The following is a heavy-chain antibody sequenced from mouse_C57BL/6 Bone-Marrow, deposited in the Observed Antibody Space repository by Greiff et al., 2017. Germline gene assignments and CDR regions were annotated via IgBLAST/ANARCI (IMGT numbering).Heavy chain of an antibody. J-gene: IGHJ3*01. CDR3: ARGGDEAWFAY. V-gene: IGHV1-82*01. CDR1: GYAFSSSW. CDR2: IYPGDGDT. Sequence: QVQLQQPGPELVKPGASVKISCKASGYAFSSSWMNWVKQRPGTGLEWIGRIYPGDGDTNYNGKFKGKATLTADKSSSTAYMQLSSLTSEGCAVYVCARGGDEAWFAYRGQGALVSVSA. D-gene: IGHD2-13*01.